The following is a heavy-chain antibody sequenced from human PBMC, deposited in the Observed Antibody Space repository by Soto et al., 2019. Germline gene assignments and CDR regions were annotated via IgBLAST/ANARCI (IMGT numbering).Heavy chain of an antibody. Sequence: QVQLVESGGGVVQPGTSLRLSCAASGLIFRNFGIHWVRQAPGKGLQWVAVISHDSRDKRFADSIQGRFDISRDNSNSLVYLEMSSMRAEDSALYYCALTRPSALLDVPGPGLAHWGRGTLVTVSS. D-gene: IGHD6-19*01. CDR1: GLIFRNFG. J-gene: IGHJ4*02. CDR2: ISHDSRDK. V-gene: IGHV3-30*03. CDR3: ALTRPSALLDVPGPGLAH.